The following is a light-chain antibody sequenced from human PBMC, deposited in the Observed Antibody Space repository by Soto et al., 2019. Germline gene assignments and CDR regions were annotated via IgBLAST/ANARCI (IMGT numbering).Light chain of an antibody. Sequence: QSALTQPASVSGSPGQSITISCTGTSSDIGGYNRVSWYQQHPGKAPELMIYDVTDRPSGVSDRFSGSKSGNTASLTISGLQAEDEADYYCSSYTTTSVGFGGGTKLTVL. V-gene: IGLV2-14*01. CDR1: SSDIGGYNR. CDR2: DVT. J-gene: IGLJ2*01. CDR3: SSYTTTSVG.